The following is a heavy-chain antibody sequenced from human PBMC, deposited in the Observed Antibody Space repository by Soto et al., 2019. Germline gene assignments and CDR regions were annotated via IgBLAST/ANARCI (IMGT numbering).Heavy chain of an antibody. CDR3: ARGRFYFDS. J-gene: IGHJ4*02. Sequence: PSETLSLTCTVSTGSISSYYWSWIRQPPGKELEWIGYIFYTGSTNFNPSLKSRVTISLDTPKNQFFLNLTSVTAADTAEYYCARGRFYFDSWGQGTLVTVSS. CDR2: IFYTGST. CDR1: TGSISSYY. V-gene: IGHV4-59*01.